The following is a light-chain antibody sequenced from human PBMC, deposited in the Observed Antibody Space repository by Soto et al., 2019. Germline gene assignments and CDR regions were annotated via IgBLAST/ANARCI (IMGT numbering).Light chain of an antibody. V-gene: IGKV3-15*01. Sequence: EIVLTQSPATLSVSPGERATLSCRASQSVSSDLAWYQQKPGQAPRLLIYGASTRATGIPARFSGSGSGTEFTITISNLQSEEFAVYYCHQYNNWPRTFGQGTKLEIK. CDR2: GAS. CDR3: HQYNNWPRT. CDR1: QSVSSD. J-gene: IGKJ2*01.